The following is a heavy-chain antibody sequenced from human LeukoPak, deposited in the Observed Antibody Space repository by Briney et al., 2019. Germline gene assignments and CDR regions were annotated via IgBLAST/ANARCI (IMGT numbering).Heavy chain of an antibody. CDR1: GGSISSYY. CDR3: ARHVRGVTEYYGMDV. V-gene: IGHV4-59*01. Sequence: SETLSLTCTVSGGSISSYYWSWIRQPPGKGLEWNGYIYYSGSTNYNPSLKSRVTISVDTSKNQFSLKLSSVTAADTAVYYCARHVRGVTEYYGMDVWGKGTTVTVSS. CDR2: IYYSGST. J-gene: IGHJ6*04. D-gene: IGHD3-10*01.